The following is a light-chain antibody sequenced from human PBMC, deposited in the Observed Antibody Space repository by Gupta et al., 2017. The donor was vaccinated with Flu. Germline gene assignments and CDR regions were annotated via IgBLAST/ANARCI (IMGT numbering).Light chain of an antibody. CDR1: SIGSET. CDR3: PVWDPSTEHWL. J-gene: IGLJ3*02. Sequence: VRLALGRTASIACGGDSIGSETVHWYQQKPGQAPVLVLYDDDFRPSGIPERFSGSNSGNTATLTIRRVEAGDEADYYCPVWDPSTEHWLFGG. V-gene: IGLV3-21*02. CDR2: DDD.